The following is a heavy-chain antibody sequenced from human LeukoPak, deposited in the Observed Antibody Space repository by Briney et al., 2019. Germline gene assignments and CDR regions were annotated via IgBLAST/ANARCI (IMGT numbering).Heavy chain of an antibody. V-gene: IGHV1-18*01. CDR3: GREDSNSENF. CDR2: IAAYNGAT. D-gene: IGHD2/OR15-2a*01. J-gene: IGHJ4*02. Sequence: ASVKVSCKASGYPFTSYGLTWVRQTPGQGLQWMGWIAAYNGATNYAQIFQGRISMTTDTSTNTGYMELRSLTSDDTAVYYSGREDSNSENFWGQGTLVTVSS. CDR1: GYPFTSYG.